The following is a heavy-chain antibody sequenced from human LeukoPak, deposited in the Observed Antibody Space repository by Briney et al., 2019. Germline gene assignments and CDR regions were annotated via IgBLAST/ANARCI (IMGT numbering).Heavy chain of an antibody. D-gene: IGHD2-21*02. Sequence: GGTLRPSCVVSGFTFSSYGMSWVRQAPGKGLEWVSAISGSGGSTYYADSVKGRFTISRDKSKNTLYLQMNSLRAEDTAVYYCAKGSYCGGDCYSGGWFDPWGQGTLVTVSS. CDR2: ISGSGGST. J-gene: IGHJ5*02. V-gene: IGHV3-23*01. CDR1: GFTFSSYG. CDR3: AKGSYCGGDCYSGGWFDP.